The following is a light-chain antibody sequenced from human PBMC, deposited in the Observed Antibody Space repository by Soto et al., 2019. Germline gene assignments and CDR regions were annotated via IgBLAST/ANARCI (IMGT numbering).Light chain of an antibody. CDR1: SSDVGAYNY. V-gene: IGLV2-14*01. J-gene: IGLJ2*01. CDR3: SSYTSGSAVA. Sequence: QSALTQPASVSGSPGQSITISCTGTSSDVGAYNYVSWYQQHPGKAPKLMIYEVSDRPSRVSNRFSGSKSGNTASLTISGLQAEDEADYYCSSYTSGSAVAFGGGTKLTVL. CDR2: EVS.